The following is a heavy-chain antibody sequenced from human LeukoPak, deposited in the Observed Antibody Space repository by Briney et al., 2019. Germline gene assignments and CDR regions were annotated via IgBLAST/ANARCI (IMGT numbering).Heavy chain of an antibody. CDR1: GFTFSGSA. J-gene: IGHJ4*02. CDR3: AKDLIDTFPDY. CDR2: ISGTGGST. Sequence: GGSLRLSCAASGFTFSGSALHWVRQASGKGLEWVSAISGTGGSTYYADSVKGRFTISRDNSKNTLYLQMNSLRAEDTAVYYCAKDLIDTFPDYWGQGTLVTVSS. V-gene: IGHV3-23*01. D-gene: IGHD2-2*02.